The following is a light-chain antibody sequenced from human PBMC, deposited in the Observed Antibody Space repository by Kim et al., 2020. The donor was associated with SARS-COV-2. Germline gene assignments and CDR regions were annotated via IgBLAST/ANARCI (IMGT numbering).Light chain of an antibody. J-gene: IGLJ1*01. Sequence: APGGTARIPCGGNHIGSKIVHWYQKKPGQAPVLVIYYDTDRPSGIPERFSGSNSGDTATLTISSVEVGDEAAYYCQVWDSSSDHYVFGSGTKVTVL. V-gene: IGLV3-21*04. CDR1: HIGSKI. CDR2: YDT. CDR3: QVWDSSSDHYV.